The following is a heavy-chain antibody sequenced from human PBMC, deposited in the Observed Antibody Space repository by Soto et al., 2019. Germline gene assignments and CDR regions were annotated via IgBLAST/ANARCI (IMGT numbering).Heavy chain of an antibody. V-gene: IGHV1-3*01. CDR2: INGGNGNT. Sequence: QVQVLQSGAEVKNPGASVKVSCKASEYTFTSYTMHWVRQAPGQRLEWMGWINGGNGNTKYSQKFQGRVTITRDTSASTAYMELSSLRSDDTAVYYCARELQGLYYFDYWGQGTLVTVSS. CDR1: EYTFTSYT. CDR3: ARELQGLYYFDY. J-gene: IGHJ4*02. D-gene: IGHD4-4*01.